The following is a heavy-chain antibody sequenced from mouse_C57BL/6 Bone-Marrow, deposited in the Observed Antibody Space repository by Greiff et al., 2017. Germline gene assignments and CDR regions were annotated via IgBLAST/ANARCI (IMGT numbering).Heavy chain of an antibody. CDR2: IHPNSGST. D-gene: IGHD1-1*01. CDR3: ARYHYYGSSPGY. Sequence: QVQLKQPGAELVKPGASVKLSCKASGYTFTSYWMHWVKQRPGQGLEWIGMIHPNSGSTNYNEKFKSKATLTVDKSSSTAYMQLSSLTSEDSAVYYCARYHYYGSSPGYWGQGTTLTVSS. CDR1: GYTFTSYW. V-gene: IGHV1-64*01. J-gene: IGHJ2*01.